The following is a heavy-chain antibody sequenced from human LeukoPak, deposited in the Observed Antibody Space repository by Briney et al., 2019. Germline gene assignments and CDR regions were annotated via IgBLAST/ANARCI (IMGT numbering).Heavy chain of an antibody. V-gene: IGHV3-23*01. CDR1: GFTFTSYA. J-gene: IGHJ3*02. CDR2: ISGDASGT. D-gene: IGHD1-14*01. Sequence: GGSLSLSCTASGFTFTSYAMRWVRQAPGEGREWVSAISGDASGTYYTVSVKGRFTISRDNSKNTLFLQMNSLRVEDTAVDYCAKGGVTSVYHAFDIWGQGTMVTVSS. CDR3: AKGGVTSVYHAFDI.